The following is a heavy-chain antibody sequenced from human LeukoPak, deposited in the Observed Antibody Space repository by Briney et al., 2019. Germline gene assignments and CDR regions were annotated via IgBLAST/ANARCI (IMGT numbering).Heavy chain of an antibody. D-gene: IGHD6-19*01. CDR3: ARASGYSSGWYIY. V-gene: IGHV4-39*07. CDR2: IYYSGST. J-gene: IGHJ4*02. CDR1: GGSISSSSYY. Sequence: SETLSLTCTVSGGSISSSSYYWGWIRQPPGKGLEWIGSIYYSGSTYYNPSLKSRVTISVDTSKNQFSLKLNSVTAADTAVYYCARASGYSSGWYIYWSQGTLVTVSS.